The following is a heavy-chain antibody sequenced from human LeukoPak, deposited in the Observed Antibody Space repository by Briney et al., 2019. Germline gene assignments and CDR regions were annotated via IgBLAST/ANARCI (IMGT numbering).Heavy chain of an antibody. J-gene: IGHJ4*02. CDR1: GGSISRSSYY. CDR3: ARGRGGRINPAITLGIAAHHFDY. V-gene: IGHV4-39*01. D-gene: IGHD6-6*01. Sequence: NPSETLSLTCTVSGGSISRSSYYWGWIRQPPGKGLEWIGSIYYSGSTYYNPSLKSRVTISVDTSKNQFSLKLSSVTAADTAVYYCARGRGGRINPAITLGIAAHHFDYWGQGTLVTVSS. CDR2: IYYSGST.